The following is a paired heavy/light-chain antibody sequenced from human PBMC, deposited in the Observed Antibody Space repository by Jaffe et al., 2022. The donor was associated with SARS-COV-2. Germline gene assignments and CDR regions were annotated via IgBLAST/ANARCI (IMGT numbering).Light chain of an antibody. J-gene: IGKJ3*01. V-gene: IGKV2-28*01. CDR2: LGS. CDR3: MQALQTPIT. Sequence: DIVMTQSPLSLPVTPGEPASISCRSSQSLLHSNGYNYLDWYLQKPGQSPQLLVYLGSNRASGVPDRFSGSGSGTDFTLKISRVEAEDVGVYYCMQALQTPITFGPGTKMDIK. CDR1: QSLLHSNGYNY.
Heavy chain of an antibody. D-gene: IGHD3-10*01. CDR3: ARDRRGMIRGVFPPDY. Sequence: QVQLVESGGGVVQPGRSLRLSCAASGFTFSIYGMHWVRQAPGKGLDWVAVISDDGSREYYADSVKGRFTISRDTSKNTLYLQMNSLRAEDTAVYYCARDRRGMIRGVFPPDYWGQGTLVTVSS. J-gene: IGHJ4*02. CDR2: ISDDGSRE. CDR1: GFTFSIYG. V-gene: IGHV3-30*04.